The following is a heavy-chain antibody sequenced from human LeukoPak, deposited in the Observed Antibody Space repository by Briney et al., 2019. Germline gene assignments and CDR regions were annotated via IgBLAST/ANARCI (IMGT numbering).Heavy chain of an antibody. CDR1: GGTFSSYA. V-gene: IGHV1-69*06. D-gene: IGHD3-22*01. CDR2: IIPIFGTA. Sequence: GASVKVSCKASGGTFSSYAISWVRQAPGQGLEWMGGIIPIFGTANYAQKFQGRVTITADKSTSTAYMELSSLRSEDTAVYYCASWRTSPSYDSSGYKSTPTDAFDIWGQGTMVTVSS. CDR3: ASWRTSPSYDSSGYKSTPTDAFDI. J-gene: IGHJ3*02.